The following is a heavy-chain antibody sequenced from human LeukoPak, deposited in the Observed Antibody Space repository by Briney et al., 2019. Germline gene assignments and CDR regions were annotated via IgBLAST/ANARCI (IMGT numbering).Heavy chain of an antibody. CDR2: INHSGST. Sequence: ETLSLTCAVYGGSFSGYYWSWIRQPPGKGLEWIGEINHSGSTNYNPSLKSRVTISVDTSKNQFSLRLSSVTAADTAVYYCASDGLYCSGSSCYYSGMDVWGQGTTVTVSS. V-gene: IGHV4-34*01. J-gene: IGHJ6*02. CDR3: ASDGLYCSGSSCYYSGMDV. D-gene: IGHD2-15*01. CDR1: GGSFSGYY.